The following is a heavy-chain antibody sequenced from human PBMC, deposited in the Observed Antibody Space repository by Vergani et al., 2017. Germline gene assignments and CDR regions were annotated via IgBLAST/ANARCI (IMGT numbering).Heavy chain of an antibody. CDR3: AGDLRLLYNRCDP. CDR1: GFTFNQYG. Sequence: QVQLVESGGGVVQPGRSLRLSCAASGFTFNQYGMHWVRQAPGKGLEWVAVTWYDGNNKQYADSVKGRFTISRDNSKSTMYLLMNSLRDEDTGVYYCAGDLRLLYNRCDPWGQGTLVTVSS. D-gene: IGHD1-14*01. V-gene: IGHV3-33*01. J-gene: IGHJ5*02. CDR2: TWYDGNNK.